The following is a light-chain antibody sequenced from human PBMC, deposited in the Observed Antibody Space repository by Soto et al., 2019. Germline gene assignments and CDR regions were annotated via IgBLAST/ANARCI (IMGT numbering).Light chain of an antibody. CDR2: AAS. CDR1: QGIRND. V-gene: IGKV1-6*01. Sequence: AIPLTQSPASLSASVGDRVTITCRASQGIRNDLGWFQQKPGKAPKLLIYAASSLQTGFPSRFSGSGSGTYFTLTISSLQVEDFATYYCLQEYRYPLTFGGWTKVEI. CDR3: LQEYRYPLT. J-gene: IGKJ4*01.